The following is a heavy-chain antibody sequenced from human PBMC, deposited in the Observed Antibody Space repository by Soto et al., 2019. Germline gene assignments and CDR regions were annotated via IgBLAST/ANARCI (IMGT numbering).Heavy chain of an antibody. CDR3: ARDQATMIVVVIGYYFDY. J-gene: IGHJ4*02. CDR1: GFTFSSYA. Sequence: GGSLRLSCAAPGFTFSSYAMHWVRQAPGKGLEWVAVISYDGSNKYYADSVKGRFTISRDNSKNTLYLQMNSLRAEDTAVYYCARDQATMIVVVIGYYFDYWGQGTLVTVSS. D-gene: IGHD3-22*01. CDR2: ISYDGSNK. V-gene: IGHV3-30-3*01.